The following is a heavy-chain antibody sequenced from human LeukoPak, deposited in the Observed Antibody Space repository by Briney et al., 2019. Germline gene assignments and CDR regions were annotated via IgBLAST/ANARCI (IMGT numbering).Heavy chain of an antibody. CDR3: ARDLPGIAVAGSFDY. J-gene: IGHJ4*02. Sequence: ASVKVSCKASGGTFSSYAISWVRQAPGQGLEWMGGIIPIFGTANYAQKFQGRVTITADESTSTAYMEPSSLRSEDTAVYYCARDLPGIAVAGSFDYWGQGTLVTVSS. V-gene: IGHV1-69*01. D-gene: IGHD6-19*01. CDR1: GGTFSSYA. CDR2: IIPIFGTA.